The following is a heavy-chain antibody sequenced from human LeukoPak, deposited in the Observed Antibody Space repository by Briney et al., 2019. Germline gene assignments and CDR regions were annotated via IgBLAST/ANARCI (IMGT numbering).Heavy chain of an antibody. CDR3: ARDGSGWGY. V-gene: IGHV1-46*01. D-gene: IGHD6-19*01. CDR1: GYTFTSYY. CDR2: INPSGGST. J-gene: IGHJ4*02. Sequence: GASVKVSCTASGYTFTSYYMRWVRQAPGQGLEWMGIINPSGGSTSYAQKFQGRVTMTRDMSTSTVYMELSSLRSEDTAVYYCARDGSGWGYWGQGTLVIVSS.